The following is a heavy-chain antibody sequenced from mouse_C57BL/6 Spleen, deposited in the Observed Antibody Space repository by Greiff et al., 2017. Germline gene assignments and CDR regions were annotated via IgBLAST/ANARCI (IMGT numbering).Heavy chain of an antibody. D-gene: IGHD2-3*01. CDR2: IWSGGST. J-gene: IGHJ1*03. V-gene: IGHV2-2*01. CDR3: ARKGNDGYFWYFDV. Sequence: QVQLKESGPGLVQPSQSLSITCTVSGFSLTSYGVHWVRQSPGKGLEWLGVIWSGGSTDYNAAFISRLSISKDNSKSQVFFKMNSLQADDTAIYYCARKGNDGYFWYFDVWGTGTTVTVSS. CDR1: GFSLTSYG.